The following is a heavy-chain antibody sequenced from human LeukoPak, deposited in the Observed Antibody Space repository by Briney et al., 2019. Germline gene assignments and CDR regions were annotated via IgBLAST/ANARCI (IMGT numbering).Heavy chain of an antibody. CDR2: INPNSGGT. CDR1: VYTFTGYY. D-gene: IGHD1-26*01. Sequence: ASVKVSCKASVYTFTGYYMHWVRQAPGQGLEWMGWINPNSGGTNYAQKFQGRVTMTRDTSISTAYMELSRLRSDDTAVYYCARDSWEGTYYFDYWGQGTLVTVSS. J-gene: IGHJ4*02. CDR3: ARDSWEGTYYFDY. V-gene: IGHV1-2*02.